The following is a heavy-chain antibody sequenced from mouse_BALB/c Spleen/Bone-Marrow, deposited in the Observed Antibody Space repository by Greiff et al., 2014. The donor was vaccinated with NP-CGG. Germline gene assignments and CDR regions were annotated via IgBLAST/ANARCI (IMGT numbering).Heavy chain of an antibody. CDR2: ISYSGST. CDR1: GYSITSDYA. J-gene: IGHJ4*01. Sequence: EVQLQQSGPGLVKPSQSLSLTCTVTGYSITSDYAWNWIRQFPGNKLEWMGYISYSGSTSYNPPLKSRISITRDTSKNQSFLQLNSVTTEDTATYYCARYYGSSYYAMDYWGQGTSVTVPS. CDR3: ARYYGSSYYAMDY. V-gene: IGHV3-2*02. D-gene: IGHD1-1*01.